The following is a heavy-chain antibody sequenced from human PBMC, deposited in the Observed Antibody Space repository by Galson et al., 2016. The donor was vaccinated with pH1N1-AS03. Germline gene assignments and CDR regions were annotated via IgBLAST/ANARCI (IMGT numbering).Heavy chain of an antibody. CDR3: AEIGVIAKWYFDL. D-gene: IGHD2-21*01. CDR1: GFAFSGYG. J-gene: IGHJ2*01. CDR2: ITYDGTTK. Sequence: SLRLSCAASGFAFSGYGMHWVRQAPGKGLEWVALITYDGTTKFYAGSLKGRFNISRDNSKNTLYLQMNGLRAEDTAVYYCAEIGVIAKWYFDLWGRGALGTVSS. V-gene: IGHV3-30*03.